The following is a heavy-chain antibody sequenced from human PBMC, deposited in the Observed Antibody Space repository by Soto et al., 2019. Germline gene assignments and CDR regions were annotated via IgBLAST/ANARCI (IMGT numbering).Heavy chain of an antibody. CDR3: ARGGIPPSGYGIAYAMDV. J-gene: IGHJ6*02. CDR1: GGSISGYY. V-gene: IGHV4-4*07. Sequence: SETLSLTCTVSGGSISGYYWSWVRQPAGKGLEWVGRIYSDGTTNYSPSLKSRVTMSLDTSKDQFSLHLNSVTAADTAVYYCARGGIPPSGYGIAYAMDVWGQGTTVTVSS. D-gene: IGHD1-26*01. CDR2: IYSDGTT.